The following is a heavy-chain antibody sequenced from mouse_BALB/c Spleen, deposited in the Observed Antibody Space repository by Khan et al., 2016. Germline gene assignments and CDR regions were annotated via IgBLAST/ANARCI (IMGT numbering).Heavy chain of an antibody. CDR2: IRYSGST. J-gene: IGHJ1*01. V-gene: IGHV3-2*02. Sequence: EVQLQESGPGLVKPSQSLSLTCTVTGYSITSDYAWNWIRQFPGNKLEWMGYIRYSGSTTYNPSLKSRISITRDTSKNQFFLQLYSVTTEDTAAYYCTNSPTATRYFDVWGAGTTVTVSS. D-gene: IGHD1-2*01. CDR3: TNSPTATRYFDV. CDR1: GYSITSDYA.